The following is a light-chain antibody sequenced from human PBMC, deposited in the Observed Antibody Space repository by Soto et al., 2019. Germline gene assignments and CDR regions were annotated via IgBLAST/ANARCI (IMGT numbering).Light chain of an antibody. J-gene: IGKJ2*01. CDR2: AAS. V-gene: IGKV1-39*01. CDR1: QSISSY. Sequence: DIQMTQSPSSLSASVGDRVTITCRASQSISSYLNWYQHKPGKAPKLLIYAASSLQSGVPSRFSGSGSGTDFTLTISSLQPEDFATYYCQQGHSTPYTFGQGTKVDIK. CDR3: QQGHSTPYT.